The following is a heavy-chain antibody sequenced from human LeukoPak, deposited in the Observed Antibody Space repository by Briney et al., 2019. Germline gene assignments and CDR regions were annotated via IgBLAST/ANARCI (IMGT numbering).Heavy chain of an antibody. CDR3: AREYCSSTSCYLWYFDL. CDR1: GGSFSGYY. J-gene: IGHJ2*01. V-gene: IGHV4-34*01. Sequence: SETLSLTCAVYGGSFSGYYWSWIRQPPGKGLEWIGEVNHSGSTNYNPSLKSRVTISVDTSKNQFSLKLSSVTAADTAVYYCAREYCSSTSCYLWYFDLWGHGTLVTVSS. CDR2: VNHSGST. D-gene: IGHD2-2*01.